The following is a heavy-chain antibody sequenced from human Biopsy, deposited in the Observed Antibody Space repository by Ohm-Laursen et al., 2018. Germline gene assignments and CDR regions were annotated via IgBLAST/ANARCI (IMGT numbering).Heavy chain of an antibody. Sequence: SVKASCKASGFSFTGYYIHWVRQAPGQGLEWMGWNSPKSGGTNYAQKFQGNITMTKNTSMSTAYMEMSRLRSDDTAVYYCALQSVAQMKNFDYWGQGTLVTVSS. CDR3: ALQSVAQMKNFDY. CDR1: GFSFTGYY. J-gene: IGHJ4*02. V-gene: IGHV1-2*02. D-gene: IGHD6-19*01. CDR2: NSPKSGGT.